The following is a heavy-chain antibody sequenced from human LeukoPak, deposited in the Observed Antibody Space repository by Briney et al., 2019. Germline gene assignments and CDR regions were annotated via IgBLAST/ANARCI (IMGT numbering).Heavy chain of an antibody. CDR3: ARTYYDFFPRSYYFDY. Sequence: PGGSLRLSCAASGSTFSDYYMSWIRQAPGKGLEWVSYISSSGSTIYYADSVKGRFTISRDNAKNSLYLQMNSLRAEDTAVYYCARTYYDFFPRSYYFDYWGQGTLVTVSS. J-gene: IGHJ4*02. V-gene: IGHV3-11*04. D-gene: IGHD3-3*01. CDR1: GSTFSDYY. CDR2: ISSSGSTI.